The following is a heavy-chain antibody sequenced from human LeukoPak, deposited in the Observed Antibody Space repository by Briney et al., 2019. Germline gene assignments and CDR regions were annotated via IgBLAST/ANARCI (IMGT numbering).Heavy chain of an antibody. J-gene: IGHJ4*02. V-gene: IGHV1-69*04. D-gene: IGHD6-13*01. CDR2: IIPIFGIA. CDR3: ASNLPGYSSSWYRGPFDY. Sequence: SVKVSCKASGGTFSSYAISWVRQAPGQGLEWMGRIIPIFGIANYAQKFQGRVTITADKSTSTAYMELSSLRSEDTAEYYCASNLPGYSSSWYRGPFDYWGQGTLVTVSS. CDR1: GGTFSSYA.